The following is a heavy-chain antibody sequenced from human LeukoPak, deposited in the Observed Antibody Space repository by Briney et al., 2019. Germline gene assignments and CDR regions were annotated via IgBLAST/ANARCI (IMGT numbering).Heavy chain of an antibody. J-gene: IGHJ5*02. CDR2: IKHDGSEQ. V-gene: IGHV3-7*01. D-gene: IGHD3-16*01. CDR3: TRGLGEHGGVSDR. CDR1: PFIFSGHW. Sequence: PGGSLRLSCEASPFIFSGHWLNWVRQTPGKGLEWVANIKHDGSEQIYVDSVKGRFTISRDNAKDSVYLQMNSLRAEDTAVYYCTRGLGEHGGVSDRWGQGTLVIVS.